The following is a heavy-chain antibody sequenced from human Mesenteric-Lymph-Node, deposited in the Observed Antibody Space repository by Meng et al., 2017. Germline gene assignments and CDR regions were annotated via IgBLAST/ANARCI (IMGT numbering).Heavy chain of an antibody. CDR1: GGSISSSGYY. CDR3: ARSHATMVRGVNLGDRFDP. CDR2: IYYSGST. D-gene: IGHD3-10*01. Sequence: QGQLQESGPGLVRPSQPSSLPCTVSGGSISSSGYYWGWIRQPPGKGLEWIGSIYYSGSTYYNPSLKSRVTISVDTSKNQFSLKLSSVTAADTAVYYCARSHATMVRGVNLGDRFDPWGQGTLVTVSS. J-gene: IGHJ5*02. V-gene: IGHV4-39*07.